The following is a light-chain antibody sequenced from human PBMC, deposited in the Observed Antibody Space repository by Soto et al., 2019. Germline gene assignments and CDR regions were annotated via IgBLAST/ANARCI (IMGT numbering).Light chain of an antibody. Sequence: IILTQSPATRSFSXGERATLSCGASQSVSSRCVAWYQHRPGLXPRVLXHDASSRAHGSPDRFSGTKSGTDFTLTIRRLEPEDAAVYYCQQYGSSPITFGQGTRLEIK. J-gene: IGKJ5*01. CDR2: DAS. V-gene: IGKV3D-20*01. CDR3: QQYGSSPIT. CDR1: QSVSSRC.